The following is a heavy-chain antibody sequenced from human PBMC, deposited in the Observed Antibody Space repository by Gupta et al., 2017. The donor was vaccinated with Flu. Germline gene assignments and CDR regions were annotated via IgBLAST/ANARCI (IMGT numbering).Heavy chain of an antibody. CDR3: ARDSGWKYFDY. CDR1: FIFSSYG. CDR2: MSNEGRNK. D-gene: IGHD1-1*01. J-gene: IGHJ4*02. Sequence: FIFSSYGMHWVRQAPGKGLEWLTVMSNEGRNKYYADSVRGRFTISRDNSKNTLFLQMNSLSAEDTAVYYCARDSGWKYFDYWGQGTRVTVSS. V-gene: IGHV3-30*03.